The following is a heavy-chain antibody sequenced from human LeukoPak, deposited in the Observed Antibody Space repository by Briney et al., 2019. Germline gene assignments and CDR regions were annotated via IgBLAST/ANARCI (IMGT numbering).Heavy chain of an antibody. CDR2: LTGSGGGT. V-gene: IGHV3-23*01. Sequence: GGSPRLSCAASGFTFSSYAMSWVRQAPGKGLGWVSSLTGSGGGTYYAGSLKGRFTISRDNSKNTLYLQMNSLRAEDTAVYYCAKNYYDSSGSDYWGQGTLVTVSS. D-gene: IGHD3-22*01. CDR3: AKNYYDSSGSDY. J-gene: IGHJ4*02. CDR1: GFTFSSYA.